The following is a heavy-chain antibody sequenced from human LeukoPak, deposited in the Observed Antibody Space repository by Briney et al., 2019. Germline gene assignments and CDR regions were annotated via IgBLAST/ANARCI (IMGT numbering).Heavy chain of an antibody. CDR1: GYTFTGYY. Sequence: GASVKVSCKASGYTFTGYYMHWVRQAPGQGLEWKGWINPNSGGTNYAQKFQGRVTMTRDTSISTAYMELSRLRSDDTAVYYCARGDVLLRFRELRGGPDYWGQGTLVTVSS. CDR2: INPNSGGT. V-gene: IGHV1-2*02. J-gene: IGHJ4*02. CDR3: ARGDVLLRFRELRGGPDY. D-gene: IGHD3-10*01.